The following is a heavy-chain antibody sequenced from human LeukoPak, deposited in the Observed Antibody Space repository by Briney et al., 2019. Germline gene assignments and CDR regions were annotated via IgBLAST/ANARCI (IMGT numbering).Heavy chain of an antibody. J-gene: IGHJ4*02. Sequence: LSLTCTVSGGSISSSSYYWGWIRQPPGKGLEWVSYISSSLSTIYYADSVKGRFTISRDNAKNSLYLQMSSLRREDTAVYFCVRGPRYSGYDYFDYWGQGTLVTVSS. CDR3: VRGPRYSGYDYFDY. V-gene: IGHV3-11*04. CDR2: ISSSLSTI. D-gene: IGHD5-12*01. CDR1: GGSISSSS.